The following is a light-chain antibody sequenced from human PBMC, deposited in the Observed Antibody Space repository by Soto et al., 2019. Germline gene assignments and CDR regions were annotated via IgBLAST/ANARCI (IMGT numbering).Light chain of an antibody. J-gene: IGKJ5*01. Sequence: VVMTHTPLSLSVSPGQPASFSWKSSQSFQSISGDTFLLCYHQKPGQSPQLMIYEASSRASGVPDRFSGSGSGTDFTLKISRLYTDDVVNYYCMQSTRLPPTFGQGTRLEIK. CDR3: MQSTRLPPT. CDR1: QSFQSISGDTF. CDR2: EAS. V-gene: IGKV2-29*03.